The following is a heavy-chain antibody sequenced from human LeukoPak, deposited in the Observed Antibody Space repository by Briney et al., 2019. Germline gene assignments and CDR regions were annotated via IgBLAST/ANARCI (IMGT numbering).Heavy chain of an antibody. CDR2: INPNSGGT. D-gene: IGHD6-19*01. J-gene: IGHJ6*03. V-gene: IGHV1-2*02. CDR3: ARDAQQWLVPYYYYMDV. CDR1: GYTFTGYY. Sequence: ASVKVSCKASGYTFTGYYMHWVRQAPGQGLEWMGWINPNSGGTNYAQKFQGRVTMTRDTSISTAYMELSRLRSDDTAVYYCARDAQQWLVPYYYYMDVWGKGTTVTVSS.